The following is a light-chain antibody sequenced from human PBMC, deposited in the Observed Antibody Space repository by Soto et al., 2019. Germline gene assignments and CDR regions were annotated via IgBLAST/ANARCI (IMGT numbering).Light chain of an antibody. CDR1: RSVDSH. CDR2: GAS. Sequence: EIVLTQSPASLSLSPGERATLSCRASRSVDSHLVWYQQKPGQAPRLLIFGASNRATGIPARFSGSGSGTDFTLAINRLEPDDFAVYYCQQRNDWPITFGQGTRLEIK. CDR3: QQRNDWPIT. V-gene: IGKV3-11*01. J-gene: IGKJ5*01.